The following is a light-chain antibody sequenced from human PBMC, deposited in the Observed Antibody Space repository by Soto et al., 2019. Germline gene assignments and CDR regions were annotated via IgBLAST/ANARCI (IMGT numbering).Light chain of an antibody. CDR1: QSIRSY. Sequence: DTQMTQSPSTLSASAGDRATLSCRASQSIRSYLTWYQQKPGKAPRLLIYAASSMESGIPSRFSGSGSGTEFTLTISSLQSDDFATYYCQQYNSYLGTFGQGTKVDIK. J-gene: IGKJ1*01. CDR3: QQYNSYLGT. CDR2: AAS. V-gene: IGKV1-5*01.